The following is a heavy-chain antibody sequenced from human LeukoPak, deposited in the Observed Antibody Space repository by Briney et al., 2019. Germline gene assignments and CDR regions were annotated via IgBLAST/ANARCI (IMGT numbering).Heavy chain of an antibody. CDR1: GYIFKTYG. CDR3: ASRYRLASGEDY. CDR2: IIPIFGTA. Sequence: GASVKVSCKTSGYIFKTYGISWVRQAPGQGLEWMGGIIPIFGTANYAQKFQGRVTITADESTSTAYMELSSLRSEDTAVYYCASRYRLASGEDYWGQGTLVTVSS. J-gene: IGHJ4*02. D-gene: IGHD3-16*02. V-gene: IGHV1-69*13.